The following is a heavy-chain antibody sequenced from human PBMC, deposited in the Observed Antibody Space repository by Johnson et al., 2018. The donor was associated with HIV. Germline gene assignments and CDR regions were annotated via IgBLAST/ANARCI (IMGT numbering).Heavy chain of an antibody. V-gene: IGHV3-15*01. Sequence: VQLVESGGGLVKPGGSLRLSCAASGFTFNNAWMSWVRQAPGKGLEWVGRLKSKVDGGTTDYAAPVKDRFTISRDDSKNTLYLQMNSLRAEDTAVYYCGHSSSWLDAFDIWGQGTMVTVSS. D-gene: IGHD6-13*01. J-gene: IGHJ3*02. CDR2: LKSKVDGGTT. CDR1: GFTFNNAW. CDR3: GHSSSWLDAFDI.